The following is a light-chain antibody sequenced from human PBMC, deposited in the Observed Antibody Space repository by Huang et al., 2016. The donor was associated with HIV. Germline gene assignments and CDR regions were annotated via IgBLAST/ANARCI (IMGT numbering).Light chain of an antibody. CDR2: ATS. J-gene: IGKJ4*01. V-gene: IGKV1-17*03. CDR3: LQHNSYPLT. CDR1: QGISNY. Sequence: DIQMTQSPSAISASVGERVTITCQASQGISNYLAWFQQKPGKFPKRLIYATSSLQSGVPSRFSGSGSVLEFTLTISSLQPEDVATYYCLQHNSYPLTFGGGTRVEI.